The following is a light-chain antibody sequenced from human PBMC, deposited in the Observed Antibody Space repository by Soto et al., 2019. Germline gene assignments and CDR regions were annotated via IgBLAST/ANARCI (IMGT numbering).Light chain of an antibody. CDR3: QQSHMWHIT. V-gene: IGKV3-11*01. CDR1: QSFRGL. CDR2: DAY. J-gene: IGKJ5*01. Sequence: EVVLTQSPVTLSLSPGERATLSCRASQSFRGLLAWYQQKPGQAPRLLIYDAYNRATGIPPRFSGSGSGTDFTLTISSLEREDSDVHSCQQSHMWHITFGQGKRLEIK.